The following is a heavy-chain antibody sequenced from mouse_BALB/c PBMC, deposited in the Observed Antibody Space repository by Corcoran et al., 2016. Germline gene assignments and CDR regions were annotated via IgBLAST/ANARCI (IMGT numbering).Heavy chain of an antibody. V-gene: IGHV9-3-1*01. CDR2: INTYTGEP. Sequence: QIQLVQSGPELKKPGETVKISCKASGYTFTNYGMNWVKQAPGKGLKWMGWINTYTGEPTYADDFKGRFAFSLETSASTAYLQINNLKNEDTATYFCARRLRDAMDYWGQGTSVTVSS. J-gene: IGHJ4*01. CDR3: ARRLRDAMDY. CDR1: GYTFTNYG.